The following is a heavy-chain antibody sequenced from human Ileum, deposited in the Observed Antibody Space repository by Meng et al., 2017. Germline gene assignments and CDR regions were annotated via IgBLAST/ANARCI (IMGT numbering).Heavy chain of an antibody. J-gene: IGHJ4*02. CDR1: GGSISTSDW. V-gene: IGHV4-4*03. CDR2: IHHSGST. Sequence: QWHLQGSGPGLLKPPGARSLPCAVSGGSISTSDWWSWVRQPPGKGLEWIGEIHHSGSTNYNPSLKSRVTISVDKSKNQFSLKLNSVTAADTAVYYCAREWSGSYRHFDYWGQGTLVTVSS. CDR3: AREWSGSYRHFDY. D-gene: IGHD1-26*01.